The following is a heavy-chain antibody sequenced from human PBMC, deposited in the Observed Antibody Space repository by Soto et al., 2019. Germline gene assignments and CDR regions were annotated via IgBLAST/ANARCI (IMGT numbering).Heavy chain of an antibody. CDR2: IYYSGST. V-gene: IGHV4-59*01. D-gene: IGHD3-22*01. CDR3: ARDHTYDSSGYYRWFDP. Sequence: SDTLSLTCTVSGGSISSYYWSWIRQPPGKGLEWIGYIYYSGSTNYNPSLKSRVTISVDTSKNQFSLKLSSVTAADTAVYYCARDHTYDSSGYYRWFDPWGQGTLVTSPQ. CDR1: GGSISSYY. J-gene: IGHJ5*02.